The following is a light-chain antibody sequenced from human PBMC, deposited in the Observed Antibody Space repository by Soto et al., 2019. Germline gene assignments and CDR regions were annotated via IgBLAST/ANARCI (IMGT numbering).Light chain of an antibody. CDR2: DVS. CDR1: SSDVGGYHY. J-gene: IGLJ2*01. CDR3: SSYTSSTYVV. Sequence: QSALTQPASVSGSPGQSITISCTGTSSDVGGYHYVSWYQQHPGKAPKLMIYDVSIRPSGVSNRFSGSKSGNTASLTISGLQAEDEADYHCSSYTSSTYVVFGGGTKLTVL. V-gene: IGLV2-14*03.